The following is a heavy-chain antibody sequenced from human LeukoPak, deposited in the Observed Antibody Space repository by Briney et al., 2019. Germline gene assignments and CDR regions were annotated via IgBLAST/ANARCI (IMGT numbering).Heavy chain of an antibody. CDR2: VSSSSNII. J-gene: IGHJ4*02. V-gene: IGHV3-48*03. D-gene: IGHD1-26*01. Sequence: GGSQTLLCTPSGLTFNIYEIKWARQARGEGRELVSYVSSSSNIIYYADSVKVRFTIYRDNAKNSLYLNMNSLRAADMYLYYCARILYGALDYWGQGTLVTVSS. CDR1: GLTFNIYE. CDR3: ARILYGALDY.